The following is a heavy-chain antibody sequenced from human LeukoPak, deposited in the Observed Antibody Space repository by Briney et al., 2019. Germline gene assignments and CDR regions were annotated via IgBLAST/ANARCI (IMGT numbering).Heavy chain of an antibody. D-gene: IGHD3-10*01. CDR3: ARSYSSGSYYSPFDP. CDR1: GGSISSFY. J-gene: IGHJ5*02. V-gene: IGHV4-59*01. Sequence: SETLSLTCTGSGGSISSFYWSWIRQPPGKGLEWIGYIYYTGNTNYNPSLTSRVTISLDTSKSQFSLKLSSVTAADTAMYYRARSYSSGSYYSPFDPWGQGTLVTVSS. CDR2: IYYTGNT.